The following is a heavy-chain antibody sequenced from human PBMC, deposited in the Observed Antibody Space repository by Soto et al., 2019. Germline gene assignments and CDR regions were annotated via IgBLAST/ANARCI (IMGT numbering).Heavy chain of an antibody. CDR3: ARWSWDDVTGNYYMDV. CDR2: TYYRSKWYI. D-gene: IGHD1-1*01. V-gene: IGHV6-1*01. Sequence: SQTLSLTCAISGDSVSSNSAAWNWIRQTPSRGLEWLGRTYYRSKWYINYAVSVKSRITVNPDTSKNQFSLQLNSVTPEDTAVYYCARWSWDDVTGNYYMDVWGKGTTVTVSS. J-gene: IGHJ6*03. CDR1: GDSVSSNSAA.